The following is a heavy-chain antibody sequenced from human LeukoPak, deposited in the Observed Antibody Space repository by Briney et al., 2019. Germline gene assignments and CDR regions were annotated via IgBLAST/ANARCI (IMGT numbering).Heavy chain of an antibody. D-gene: IGHD1-26*01. CDR3: AREVGAGYFDY. J-gene: IGHJ4*02. Sequence: SETLSLTCTVSGGSISSSSYYWGWIRQPPGKGLEWIGSMYYRGPIYYNPSLKSRVTISVDTSRNQFSLKLSSVTAADTAVYYCAREVGAGYFDYWGQGTLVTVSS. CDR2: MYYRGPI. V-gene: IGHV4-39*02. CDR1: GGSISSSSYY.